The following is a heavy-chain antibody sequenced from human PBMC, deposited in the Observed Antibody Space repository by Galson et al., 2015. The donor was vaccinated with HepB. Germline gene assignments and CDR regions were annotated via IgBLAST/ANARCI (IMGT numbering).Heavy chain of an antibody. D-gene: IGHD6-13*01. CDR3: TRDLLVGSIWYEGTFDI. V-gene: IGHV3-66*02. J-gene: IGHJ3*02. Sequence: SLRLSCAASGLTVSDNYMSWVRQAPGKGLEWVSTVYSGGNTYYADSVKGRFTISRDNSKNTLFLQMNSLRAEDTAVYFCTRDLLVGSIWYEGTFDIWGQGTRVIVSS. CDR1: GLTVSDNY. CDR2: VYSGGNT.